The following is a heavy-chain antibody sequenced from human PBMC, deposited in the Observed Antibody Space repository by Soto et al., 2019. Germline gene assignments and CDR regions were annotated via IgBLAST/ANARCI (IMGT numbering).Heavy chain of an antibody. V-gene: IGHV4-39*01. CDR3: ARSREKGYNWNYDGHDFDY. J-gene: IGHJ4*02. D-gene: IGHD1-7*01. CDR1: GGSISCSSYY. CDR2: IYYSGST. Sequence: ETLSLTCTVSGGSISCSSYYWGWIRQPPGKGLEWIGSIYYSGSTYYNPSLKSRVTISVDTSKNQFSLKLSSVTAADTAVYYCARSREKGYNWNYDGHDFDYWGQGTLVTVSS.